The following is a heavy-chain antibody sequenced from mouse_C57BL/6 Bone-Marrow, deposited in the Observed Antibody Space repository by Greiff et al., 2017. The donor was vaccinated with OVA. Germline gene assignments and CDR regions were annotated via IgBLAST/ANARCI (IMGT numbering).Heavy chain of an antibody. J-gene: IGHJ4*01. CDR1: GFTFSSYA. Sequence: EVMLVESGGGLVKPGGSLTLSCAASGFTFSSYAMSWVRQTPEKRLEWVATISDGGSYTYYPDNVKGRFTISRDNAKNNLYLQMSHLKSEDTAMYYCARVIYYYGSSYEDYWGQGTSVTVSS. CDR3: ARVIYYYGSSYEDY. D-gene: IGHD1-1*01. CDR2: ISDGGSYT. V-gene: IGHV5-4*03.